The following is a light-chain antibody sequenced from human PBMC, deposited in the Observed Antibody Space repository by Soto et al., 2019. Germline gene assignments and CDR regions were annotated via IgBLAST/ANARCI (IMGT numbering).Light chain of an antibody. CDR2: EGT. CDR1: SGDIESHKL. J-gene: IGLJ1*01. V-gene: IGLV2-14*02. CDR3: SSYSISTAYL. Sequence: QSALTQPASVSGSLGQSITISCSGGSGDIESHKLVSWYQHHPGKAPKLIIFEGTYRPSGVSDRFSGSKSGNTASLTISGLQAEDEADYFCSSYSISTAYLFGTGTKLTVL.